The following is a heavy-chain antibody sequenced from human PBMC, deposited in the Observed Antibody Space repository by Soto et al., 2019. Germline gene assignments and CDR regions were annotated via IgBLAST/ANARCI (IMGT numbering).Heavy chain of an antibody. CDR2: IIPILGIE. D-gene: IGHD3-10*01. J-gene: IGHJ4*02. CDR3: AKITMEVESNYFDY. V-gene: IGHV1-69*02. Sequence: GASVKVSCKASGGTFSSYTISWVRQAPGQGLEWMGRIIPILGIENYAQKFQGRVTITADKSTSTAYMELSSLRSEDTAVYYCAKITMEVESNYFDYWGQGTLVTVSS. CDR1: GGTFSSYT.